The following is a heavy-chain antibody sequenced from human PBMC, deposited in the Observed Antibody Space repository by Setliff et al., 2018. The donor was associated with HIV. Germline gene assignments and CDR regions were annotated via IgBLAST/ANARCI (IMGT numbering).Heavy chain of an antibody. V-gene: IGHV1-2*02. D-gene: IGHD3-3*01. CDR1: GYTFTVYY. CDR3: ARLFYDYWSGFYSSDY. CDR2: MNPNSGGT. J-gene: IGHJ4*02. Sequence: ASVKVSCKASGYTFTVYYLHWLRQAPGQGLEWMGWMNPNSGGTNYAQKFQGRVTMTRDTSINTAFMELNSLRSDDTAVYYCARLFYDYWSGFYSSDYWGQGTLVTVSS.